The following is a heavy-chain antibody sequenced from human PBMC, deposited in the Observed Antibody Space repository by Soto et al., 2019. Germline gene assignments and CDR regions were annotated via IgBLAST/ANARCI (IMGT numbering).Heavy chain of an antibody. CDR3: ARSLWFGELH. D-gene: IGHD3-10*01. V-gene: IGHV2-5*02. CDR1: GFSLSTTGVG. J-gene: IGHJ4*02. Sequence: SGPTLVNPTQTLTLTCSFSGFSLSTTGVGVGWIRQSPGKALEWLAIIYWDNDKRYSPSLKSRVTITKDTSKNQVVLTVTNMDPVDTGTYCCARSLWFGELHWGQGALVTVSS. CDR2: IYWDNDK.